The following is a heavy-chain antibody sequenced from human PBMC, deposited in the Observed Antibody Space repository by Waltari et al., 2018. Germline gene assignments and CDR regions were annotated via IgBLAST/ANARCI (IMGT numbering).Heavy chain of an antibody. CDR2: IYYSGGT. D-gene: IGHD3-10*01. V-gene: IGHV4-59*01. CDR3: ARVVGVRYFDY. Sequence: QVQLQESGPGLVKPSETLSLTCTVSGGSISSYYWSWIRQPPGKGLEWIGYIYYSGGTNYNPSLKSRVTISVDTSKNQFSLKLSSVTAADTAVYYCARVVGVRYFDYWGQGTLVTVSS. J-gene: IGHJ4*02. CDR1: GGSISSYY.